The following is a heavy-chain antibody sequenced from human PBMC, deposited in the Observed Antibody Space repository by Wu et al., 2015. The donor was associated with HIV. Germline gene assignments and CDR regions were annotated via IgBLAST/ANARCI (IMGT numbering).Heavy chain of an antibody. CDR1: GYTFTTYD. CDR2: MNPNSGNT. CDR3: ARANSGWYFGDGLAV. Sequence: QVQLVRSGAEVKKPGASVKVSCKASGYTFTTYDIYWVRQATGQGLEWMGWMNPNSGNTGYAQKFQGRVTMTRNTSISTAYMELSRLRYGDGAVYYCARANSGWYFGDGLAVWGQGTTVTVSS. D-gene: IGHD6-19*01. V-gene: IGHV1-8*01. J-gene: IGHJ6*02.